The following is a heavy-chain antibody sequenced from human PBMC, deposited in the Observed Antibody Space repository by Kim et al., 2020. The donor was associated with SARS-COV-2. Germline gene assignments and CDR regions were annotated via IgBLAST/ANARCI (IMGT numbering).Heavy chain of an antibody. Sequence: ASVKVSCKASGYTFTSYAMNWVRQAPGQGLEWMGWINTNTGNPTYAQGFTGRFVFPLDTSVSTAYLQISSLKAEDTAVYYCARPVVTAPQYFDLWGRGTLVTVSS. CDR1: GYTFTSYA. CDR2: INTNTGNP. J-gene: IGHJ2*01. CDR3: ARPVVTAPQYFDL. V-gene: IGHV7-4-1*02. D-gene: IGHD2-21*02.